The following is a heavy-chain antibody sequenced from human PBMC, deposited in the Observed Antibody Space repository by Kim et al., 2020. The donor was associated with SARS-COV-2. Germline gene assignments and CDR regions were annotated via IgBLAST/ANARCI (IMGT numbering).Heavy chain of an antibody. V-gene: IGHV4-34*01. J-gene: IGHJ6*02. CDR1: GGSFSGYY. CDR2: INHSGST. CDR3: ARGHYYYGMDV. Sequence: SETLSLTCAVYGGSFSGYYWSWIRQPPGKGLEWIGEINHSGSTNYNPSLKSRVTISVDTSKNQFSLKLSSVTAADTAVYYCARGHYYYGMDVWGQGTTVTVSS.